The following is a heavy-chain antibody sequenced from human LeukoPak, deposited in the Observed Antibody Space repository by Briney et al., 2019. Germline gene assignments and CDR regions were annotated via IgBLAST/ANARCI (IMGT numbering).Heavy chain of an antibody. D-gene: IGHD1-26*01. Sequence: GASVKVSCKASGLTFTSSAMQWVRQARGQRLEWIGWIVVGSGNTNYAQKFQERVTITRDMSTSTAYMELSSLRSEDTAVYYCAADKSRSGSYYGRWFDPWGQGTLVTVSS. J-gene: IGHJ5*02. CDR1: GLTFTSSA. V-gene: IGHV1-58*02. CDR3: AADKSRSGSYYGRWFDP. CDR2: IVVGSGNT.